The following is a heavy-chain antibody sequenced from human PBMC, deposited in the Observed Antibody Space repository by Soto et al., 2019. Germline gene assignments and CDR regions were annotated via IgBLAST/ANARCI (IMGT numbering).Heavy chain of an antibody. CDR1: GFTFDDYA. CDR3: AKDKVGYRTASVDY. D-gene: IGHD6-13*01. J-gene: IGHJ4*02. V-gene: IGHV3-9*01. Sequence: SLRLSCAASGFTFDDYAMHWFRQAPGKVLEWVSGISWNSGSIGYADSVKGRFTISRDNAKNSLYLQMSSLRAEDTALYYCAKDKVGYRTASVDYGGQGTRVTVSS. CDR2: ISWNSGSI.